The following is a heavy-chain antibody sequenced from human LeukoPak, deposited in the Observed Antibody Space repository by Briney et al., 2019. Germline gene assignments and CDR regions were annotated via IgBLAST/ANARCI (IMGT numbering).Heavy chain of an antibody. V-gene: IGHV3-30-3*01. CDR3: AKDITGYNWFDP. D-gene: IGHD3-10*01. CDR1: GFTFSSYA. Sequence: GGSLRLSCAASGFTFSSYAMHWVRQAPGKGLEWVAVISYDGSNKYYADSVKGRFTISRDNSKNTLYLQMNSLRAEDTAVYYCAKDITGYNWFDPWGQGTLVTVSS. CDR2: ISYDGSNK. J-gene: IGHJ5*02.